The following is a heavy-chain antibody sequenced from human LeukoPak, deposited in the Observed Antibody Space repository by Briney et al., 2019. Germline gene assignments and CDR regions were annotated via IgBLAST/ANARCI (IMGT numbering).Heavy chain of an antibody. CDR1: GVSISPISSSTYY. J-gene: IGHJ4*02. CDR2: LFYGENT. V-gene: IGHV4-39*01. Sequence: PSETLSLTCTVSGVSISPISSSTYYWGWIRQAPGKGLEWIGSLFYGENTHYNPFLKSRATLSVDASNNQFSLKLTSVTAADAAVYFCARQLPTAAADTRGYFDYWGQGTVVTVSS. D-gene: IGHD6-25*01. CDR3: ARQLPTAAADTRGYFDY.